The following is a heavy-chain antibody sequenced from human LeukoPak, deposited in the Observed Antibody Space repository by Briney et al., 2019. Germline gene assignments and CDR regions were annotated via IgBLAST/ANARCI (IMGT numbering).Heavy chain of an antibody. J-gene: IGHJ4*02. D-gene: IGHD5-18*01. CDR2: IYSGGST. CDR1: GFTVSSNY. CDR3: ARDPDGYRQGHHFDY. V-gene: IGHV3-66*01. Sequence: GSLRLSCAAPGFTVSSNYMSWVRQAPGKGLEWVSVIYSGGSTYYADSVKGRFTISRDNSKNTLYLQMNSLKAEDTAVYYCARDPDGYRQGHHFDYWGQGTLVTVSS.